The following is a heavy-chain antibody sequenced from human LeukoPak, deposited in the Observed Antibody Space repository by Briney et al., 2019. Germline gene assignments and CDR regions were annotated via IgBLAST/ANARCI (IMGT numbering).Heavy chain of an antibody. Sequence: PGGSLRLSCAVSGFTFSTYEMNWVRQAPGKGLEWVSYISSTGSNIYYADSVKGRFTISRDNAKNSLYLLMNSLRTEDTAVYYCAATYYYDGSGDYWGQGTLVTVSS. D-gene: IGHD3-22*01. CDR2: ISSTGSNI. V-gene: IGHV3-48*03. J-gene: IGHJ4*02. CDR3: AATYYYDGSGDY. CDR1: GFTFSTYE.